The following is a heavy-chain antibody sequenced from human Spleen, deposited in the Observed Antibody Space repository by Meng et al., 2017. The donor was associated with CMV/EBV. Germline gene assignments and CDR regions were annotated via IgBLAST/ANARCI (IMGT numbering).Heavy chain of an antibody. D-gene: IGHD6-13*01. CDR2: INHSGST. V-gene: IGHV4-34*01. J-gene: IGHJ4*02. Sequence: GSLRLSCAVYGGSFSGYYWSWIRQPPGKGLEWIGEINHSGSTNYNPSLKSRVTISVDTSKNQFSLKLSSVTAADTAVYYCARDTSSSWSPDFDYWGQGTLVTVSS. CDR3: ARDTSSSWSPDFDY. CDR1: GGSFSGYY.